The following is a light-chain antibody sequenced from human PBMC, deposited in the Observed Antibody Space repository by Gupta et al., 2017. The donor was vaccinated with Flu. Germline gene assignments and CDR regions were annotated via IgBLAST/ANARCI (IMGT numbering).Light chain of an antibody. J-gene: IGKJ1*01. CDR3: QQLKT. CDR2: GAS. Sequence: LNQSPSFLSAAVGDRVTITCRASQGISSYLAWDQQKPGRAPNLLIYGASALHSGVPSRFSGSVSGTEFTLTISSLQPEDFATYYGQQLKTFGQGTKVEMK. CDR1: QGISSY. V-gene: IGKV1-9*01.